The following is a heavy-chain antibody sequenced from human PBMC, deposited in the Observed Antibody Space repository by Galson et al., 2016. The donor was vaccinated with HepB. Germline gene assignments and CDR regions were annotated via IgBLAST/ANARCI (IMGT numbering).Heavy chain of an antibody. Sequence: SVKVSCKASGGTFSSYTISWVRQAPGQGLEWMGGIIPISRTVKYAQTFQGRVTITAGESTNTAYMELSSLRSEDTALYYCARVGAYVWGTYRSPRAFDIWDQGTMVTVS. CDR2: IIPISRTV. D-gene: IGHD3-16*02. CDR1: GGTFSSYT. J-gene: IGHJ3*02. CDR3: ARVGAYVWGTYRSPRAFDI. V-gene: IGHV1-69*13.